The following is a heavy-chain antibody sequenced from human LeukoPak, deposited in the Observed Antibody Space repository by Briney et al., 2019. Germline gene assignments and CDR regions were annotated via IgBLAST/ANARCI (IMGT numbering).Heavy chain of an antibody. D-gene: IGHD3-22*01. J-gene: IGHJ4*02. Sequence: SETLSLTCAVYGGSFSGYYWSWIRQPPGKGLEWIGENNHSGSTNYNPSLKSRVTISVDTSKNQFSLKLSSVTAADTAVYYCARGGYYYDSSGSYYFDYWGQGTLVTVSS. CDR2: NNHSGST. CDR3: ARGGYYYDSSGSYYFDY. CDR1: GGSFSGYY. V-gene: IGHV4-34*01.